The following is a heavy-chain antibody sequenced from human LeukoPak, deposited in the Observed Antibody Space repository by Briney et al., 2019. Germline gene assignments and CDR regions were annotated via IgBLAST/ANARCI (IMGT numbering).Heavy chain of an antibody. CDR2: ITSTGGTT. CDR3: VRVFDDSGGNYYDY. D-gene: IGHD3-22*01. CDR1: GFTFSSYT. V-gene: IGHV3-64D*06. Sequence: GGSLRLSCAASGFTFSSYTINWVRQAPGKGLEYVSAITSTGGTTFYADSVKGRFTISRDNSRNTLYLQMTSLRAEDTAVYYCVRVFDDSGGNYYDYWGQGTLVTVSS. J-gene: IGHJ4*02.